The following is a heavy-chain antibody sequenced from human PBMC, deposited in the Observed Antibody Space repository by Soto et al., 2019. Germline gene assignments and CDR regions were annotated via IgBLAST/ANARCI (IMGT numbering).Heavy chain of an antibody. CDR1: GFTFSSYA. J-gene: IGHJ4*02. Sequence: QVQLVESGGGVVQPGRSLRLSCAASGFTFSSYAMHWVRQAPGKGLEWVAVILYDGSNKYYADSVKGRFTISRDNSKNTLYLQMNSLRAEDTAVYYCARDRDSGSQAGPPPTAHWGQGTLVTVSS. CDR2: ILYDGSNK. D-gene: IGHD1-26*01. CDR3: ARDRDSGSQAGPPPTAH. V-gene: IGHV3-30-3*01.